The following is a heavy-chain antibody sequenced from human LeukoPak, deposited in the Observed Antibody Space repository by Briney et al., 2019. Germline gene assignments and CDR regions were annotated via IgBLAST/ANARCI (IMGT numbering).Heavy chain of an antibody. CDR3: AKVRGDYYDTSGFDS. Sequence: PGGSLRLSCAASGFTFSSYGMHWVRQAPGKGLGWVAVISYDGSNKYFVDSVKGRFTISRDNSKNTLYLQMNSLRPEDTAVYYCAKVRGDYYDTSGFDSWGQGTLVTVSS. J-gene: IGHJ5*01. CDR2: ISYDGSNK. CDR1: GFTFSSYG. D-gene: IGHD3-22*01. V-gene: IGHV3-30*18.